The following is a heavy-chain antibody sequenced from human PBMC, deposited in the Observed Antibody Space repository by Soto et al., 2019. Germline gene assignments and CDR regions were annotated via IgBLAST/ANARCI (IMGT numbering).Heavy chain of an antibody. CDR3: AKVSRKGSAIDFDY. D-gene: IGHD3-10*01. CDR2: VNPNNGDT. CDR1: GYTFSNYD. V-gene: IGHV1-8*01. Sequence: QVQLVQSGAELKKPGASVKVSCKASGYTFSNYDMNWVRQATGQGPEWIGWVNPNNGDTGYAQKFQGRVTLTTDISTTTAYMERTSLRSEDTAIDYCAKVSRKGSAIDFDYWGQGTLITVSS. J-gene: IGHJ4*02.